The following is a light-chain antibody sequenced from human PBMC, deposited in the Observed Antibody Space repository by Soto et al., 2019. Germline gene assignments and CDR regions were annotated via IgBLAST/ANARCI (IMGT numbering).Light chain of an antibody. Sequence: SYELTQPLSVSVALGQTARITCGGNNIGTKNVHWYQQKPGQAPVLVIYGNNNRPSGIPERFSSSNSGNTATLTISRAQAGDEADYYCQVWDSSTAVFGTGTKLTVL. CDR1: NIGTKN. CDR3: QVWDSSTAV. J-gene: IGLJ1*01. CDR2: GNN. V-gene: IGLV3-9*01.